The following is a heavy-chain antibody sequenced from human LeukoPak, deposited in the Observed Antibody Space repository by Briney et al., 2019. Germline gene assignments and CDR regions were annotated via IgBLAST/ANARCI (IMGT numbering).Heavy chain of an antibody. D-gene: IGHD6-13*01. V-gene: IGHV3-11*04. CDR2: ISSSGSTI. CDR3: ATDPVAAAQFDY. Sequence: PGGSLRLSCAVSGFTFSDYYMSWIREAPGEGGEWVFYISSSGSTIYYADSVKGRFTISRDNAKNSLYLQMNSLRAEDTAVYYCATDPVAAAQFDYWGQGTLVTVSS. J-gene: IGHJ4*02. CDR1: GFTFSDYY.